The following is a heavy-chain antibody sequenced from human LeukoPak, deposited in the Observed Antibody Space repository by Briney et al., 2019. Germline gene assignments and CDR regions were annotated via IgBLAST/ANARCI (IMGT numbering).Heavy chain of an antibody. Sequence: ASVKVSCKASGGTFSSYDINWVRQATGQGLEWMGWMNPNSGNTGYAQKFQGRVTITRNTSISTAYMELSSLRSEDTAVYYCARGPLWFGELIDYWGQGTLVTVSS. V-gene: IGHV1-8*03. CDR2: MNPNSGNT. CDR1: GGTFSSYD. J-gene: IGHJ4*02. CDR3: ARGPLWFGELIDY. D-gene: IGHD3-10*01.